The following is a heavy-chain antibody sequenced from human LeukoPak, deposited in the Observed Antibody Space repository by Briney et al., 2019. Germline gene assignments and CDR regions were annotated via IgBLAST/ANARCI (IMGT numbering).Heavy chain of an antibody. CDR1: GYTFTGYY. Sequence: ASVKVSCKASGYTFTGYYMHWVRQAPGQGLEWMGWINPNSGGTNYAQKFQGRVTMTRDTSISTAYMELSSLTSEDTAVYYCARALAGYCSGGSCYHFDDWGQGTLVTVSS. J-gene: IGHJ4*02. CDR2: INPNSGGT. CDR3: ARALAGYCSGGSCYHFDD. V-gene: IGHV1-2*02. D-gene: IGHD2-15*01.